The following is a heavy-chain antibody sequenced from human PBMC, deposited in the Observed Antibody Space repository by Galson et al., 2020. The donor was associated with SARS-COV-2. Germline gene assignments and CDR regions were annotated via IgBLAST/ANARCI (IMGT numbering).Heavy chain of an antibody. Sequence: GGYLRISCEASGFTFSSHAMHWVRQAQGKGLEWVAQIFFDGSDKYYGDSVKGRFTISRDSSKNTVYLQMNNLRADDTAVYYCARDGQTSSGWAFDYWGQGTLVTVSS. CDR2: IFFDGSDK. J-gene: IGHJ4*02. D-gene: IGHD6-19*01. V-gene: IGHV3-33*01. CDR1: GFTFSSHA. CDR3: ARDGQTSSGWAFDY.